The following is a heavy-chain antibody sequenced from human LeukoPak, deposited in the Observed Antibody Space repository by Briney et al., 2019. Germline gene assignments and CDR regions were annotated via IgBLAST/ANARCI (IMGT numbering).Heavy chain of an antibody. CDR3: ARELVSSGWPQRYFDY. V-gene: IGHV3-48*01. CDR2: ISSSSSTI. D-gene: IGHD6-19*01. CDR1: GFTFSSYS. Sequence: GGSLRHSCAASGFTFSSYSMNWVRQPPGKELEWVSYISSSSSTIYYADSVKGRFTISRDNGKNSLYLQMNRLRAEDTAVYYCARELVSSGWPQRYFDYWGQGTLVTVSS. J-gene: IGHJ4*02.